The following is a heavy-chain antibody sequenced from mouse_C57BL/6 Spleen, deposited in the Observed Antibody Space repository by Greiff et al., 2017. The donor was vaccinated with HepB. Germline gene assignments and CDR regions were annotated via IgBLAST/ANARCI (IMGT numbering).Heavy chain of an antibody. J-gene: IGHJ2*01. D-gene: IGHD4-1*01. CDR2: IDPSDSET. Sequence: VQLQQSGAELVRPGSSVKLSCKASGYTFTSYWMHWVKQRPIQGLEWIGNIDPSDSETHYNQKFKDKATLTVDKSSSTAYMQRSSLTSEDSAVYYCARKSGTRYYFDYWGQGTTLTVSS. CDR3: ARKSGTRYYFDY. CDR1: GYTFTSYW. V-gene: IGHV1-52*01.